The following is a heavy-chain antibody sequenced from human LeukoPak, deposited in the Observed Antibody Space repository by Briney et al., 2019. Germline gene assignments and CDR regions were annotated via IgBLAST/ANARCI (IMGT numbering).Heavy chain of an antibody. CDR1: RFYFSTYD. V-gene: IGHV3-48*03. Sequence: GGSLRLSCTASRFYFSTYDMNWVRQVPGKGLEWVSYIDSSGSTTYYAGSVQGRFTISRGNTKNSLYLQMRGLRAEDTAFYYCASAHGGSGYDRPFDYWGQGTLVTVSS. CDR3: ASAHGGSGYDRPFDY. D-gene: IGHD5-12*01. J-gene: IGHJ4*02. CDR2: IDSSGSTT.